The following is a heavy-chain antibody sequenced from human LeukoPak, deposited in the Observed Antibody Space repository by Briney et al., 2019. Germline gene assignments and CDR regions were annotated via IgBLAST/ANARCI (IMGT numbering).Heavy chain of an antibody. CDR1: GFTFSSYA. CDR2: ISGSGGST. Sequence: PGGSLGLSCAASGFTFSSYAMSWVRQAPGKGLEWVSAISGSGGSTYYADSVKGRFTISRDNSKNTLYLQMNSLRAEDTAVYYCAKDKAYCGGDCYPEYFQHWGQGTLVTVSS. CDR3: AKDKAYCGGDCYPEYFQH. V-gene: IGHV3-23*01. J-gene: IGHJ1*01. D-gene: IGHD2-21*02.